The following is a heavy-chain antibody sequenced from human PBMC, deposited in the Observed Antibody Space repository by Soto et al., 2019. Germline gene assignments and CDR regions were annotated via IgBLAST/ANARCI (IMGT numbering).Heavy chain of an antibody. CDR1: GGSISSSNW. Sequence: QVQLQESGPGLVKPSGTLSLTCAVSGGSISSSNWWSWVRQPPGKGLEWIGEIYHSGSTNYNPSLKSRVTISVDTSKSQFSLKLSSVTEADTAVYYCARKGAAYYDSSGYTAWDYWGQGTLVTVSS. CDR2: IYHSGST. V-gene: IGHV4-4*02. D-gene: IGHD3-22*01. J-gene: IGHJ4*02. CDR3: ARKGAAYYDSSGYTAWDY.